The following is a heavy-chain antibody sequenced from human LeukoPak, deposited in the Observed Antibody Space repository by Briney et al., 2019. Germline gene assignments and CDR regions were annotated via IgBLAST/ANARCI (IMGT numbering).Heavy chain of an antibody. Sequence: PGGSLRLSCAASGFTFSSYGMHWVRQAPGKGPEWVAVIWYDGSNKYYADSVKGRFTISRDSSKNALYLQMNSLRAEDTAVYYCAKNPPADYYDSSGYYPGDIWGQGTMVTVSS. V-gene: IGHV3-33*06. CDR1: GFTFSSYG. CDR2: IWYDGSNK. D-gene: IGHD3-22*01. J-gene: IGHJ3*02. CDR3: AKNPPADYYDSSGYYPGDI.